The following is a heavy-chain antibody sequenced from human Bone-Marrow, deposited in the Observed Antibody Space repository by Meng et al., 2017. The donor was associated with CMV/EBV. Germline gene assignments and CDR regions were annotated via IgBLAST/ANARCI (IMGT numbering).Heavy chain of an antibody. Sequence: GGSLRLSRGAYGFTFRNHDMSWVRQAPGKGLEWVSSISSNSAGTYYADSRFTISRDNSKNTLSLQMNSLRAEDTAVYYCAKGNVVIIPAATDYWGQGTLVTVSS. D-gene: IGHD2-2*01. J-gene: IGHJ4*02. CDR2: ISSNSAGT. CDR3: AKGNVVIIPAATDY. V-gene: IGHV3-23*01. CDR1: GFTFRNHD.